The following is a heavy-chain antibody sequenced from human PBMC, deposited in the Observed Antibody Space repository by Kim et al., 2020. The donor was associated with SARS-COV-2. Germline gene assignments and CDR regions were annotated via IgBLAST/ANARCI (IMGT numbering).Heavy chain of an antibody. J-gene: IGHJ6*02. CDR1: GFTFDDYA. D-gene: IGHD2-8*01. Sequence: SLRLSCAASGFTFDDYAMHWVRQAPGKGLEWVSGISWNGGSIGYADSVKGRFTISRDNAKNSLYLQMNSLRAEDTAFYYCAKDIMVKEGYNYYYGMDVWGQGTTVTVSS. CDR3: AKDIMVKEGYNYYYGMDV. V-gene: IGHV3-9*01. CDR2: ISWNGGSI.